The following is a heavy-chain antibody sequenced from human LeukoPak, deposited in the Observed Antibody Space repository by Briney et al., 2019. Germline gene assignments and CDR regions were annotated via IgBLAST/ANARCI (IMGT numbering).Heavy chain of an antibody. J-gene: IGHJ5*02. V-gene: IGHV4-59*01. CDR1: GASISSYY. D-gene: IGHD3-3*01. CDR3: ARVGILRFPSNWFDP. CDR2: IYYSGST. Sequence: SETLSLTCTVSGASISSYYWSWIRQPPGKGLEWIGYIYYSGSTRYNPSLKSRVTISVDTSKNQFSLKLSSVTAADTAVYYCARVGILRFPSNWFDPWGQGTLVAVSS.